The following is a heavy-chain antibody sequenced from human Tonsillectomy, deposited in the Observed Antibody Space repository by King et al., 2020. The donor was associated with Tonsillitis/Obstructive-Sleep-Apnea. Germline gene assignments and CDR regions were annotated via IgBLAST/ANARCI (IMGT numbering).Heavy chain of an antibody. D-gene: IGHD2-2*01. J-gene: IGHJ4*02. CDR1: GFTFSSYA. CDR2: ISGSGGST. V-gene: IGHV3-23*04. Sequence: VQLVESGGGLVQSGGSLRLSCAASGFTFSSYALSCVRQAPGRGLEWVSGISGSGGSTYYADSVKGRFTISRDNSKNTLYLQMKSLRAVDTAVYYCAKARTDKIPAAMAYWGQGTLVTVSS. CDR3: AKARTDKIPAAMAY.